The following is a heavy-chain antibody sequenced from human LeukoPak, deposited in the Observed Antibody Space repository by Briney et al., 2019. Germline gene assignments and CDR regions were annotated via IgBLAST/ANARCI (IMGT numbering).Heavy chain of an antibody. D-gene: IGHD6-13*01. J-gene: IGHJ6*03. CDR2: ISTSSSYI. CDR1: GFTFSSYS. Sequence: GGSLRLSCAASGFTFSSYSITWVRQAPGKGLEWVSSISTSSSYIYYADSVRGRFTISRDNSKNTLYLQMNSLRAEDTAVYYCARQGAAAGTPDYYYYYYMDVWGKGTTVTVSS. V-gene: IGHV3-21*01. CDR3: ARQGAAAGTPDYYYYYYMDV.